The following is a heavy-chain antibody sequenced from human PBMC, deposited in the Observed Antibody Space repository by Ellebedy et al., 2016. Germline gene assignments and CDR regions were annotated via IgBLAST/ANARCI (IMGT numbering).Heavy chain of an antibody. J-gene: IGHJ4*02. V-gene: IGHV4-4*07. CDR1: GGYIGSYY. CDR3: ARSRPFYSFDY. Sequence: GSLRLXXTVSGGYIGSYYWSWIRQPAGKGPEWIGRVYATGSTNYNPSLKSRVTMSADASQEQFSLTLTSVTAADSAVYYCARSRPFYSFDYWGQGTLVTVSS. D-gene: IGHD6-6*01. CDR2: VYATGST.